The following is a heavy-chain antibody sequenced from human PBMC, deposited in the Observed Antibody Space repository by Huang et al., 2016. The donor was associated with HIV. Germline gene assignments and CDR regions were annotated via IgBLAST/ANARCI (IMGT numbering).Heavy chain of an antibody. CDR1: GDFISSTNYY. Sequence: QLQLQESGPGQVKPSETLSLTCPVSGDFISSTNYYWGWIRQSPGKGLEWVGSVYQSGSTTSNPSLKSRVTLSVDTSRNQFSLRLNSVTAADTAVYYCASQHIGAAATWFWGRGTQVAVSS. CDR2: VYQSGST. CDR3: ASQHIGAAATWF. D-gene: IGHD6-13*01. V-gene: IGHV4-39*01. J-gene: IGHJ4*02.